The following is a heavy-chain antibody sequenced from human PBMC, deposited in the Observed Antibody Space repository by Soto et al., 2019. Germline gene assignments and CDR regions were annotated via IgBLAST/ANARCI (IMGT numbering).Heavy chain of an antibody. D-gene: IGHD2-15*01. CDR1: GYTFTGSD. V-gene: IGHV1-8*01. Sequence: QVQVVQSGAEVKKSGASVKVSCKASGYTFTGSDINWVRQATGQGLEWMGWMNPHSGNTGYAQKFQGRVTMTRNTSISTAYMELNNLRSEDTAVYYCARQGVCDGGSGQGDAFDIWGQGTMVTVST. CDR2: MNPHSGNT. J-gene: IGHJ3*02. CDR3: ARQGVCDGGSGQGDAFDI.